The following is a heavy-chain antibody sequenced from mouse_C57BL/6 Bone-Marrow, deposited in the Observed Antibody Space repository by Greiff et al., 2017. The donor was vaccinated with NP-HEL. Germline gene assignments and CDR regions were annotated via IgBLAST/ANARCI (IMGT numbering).Heavy chain of an antibody. CDR3: ARDTITTVGDWFAY. D-gene: IGHD1-1*01. J-gene: IGHJ3*01. CDR1: GYSITSGYY. Sequence: ESGPGLVKPSQSLSLTCSVTGYSITSGYYWNWIRQFPGNKLEWMGYISYDGSNNYNPSLKNRISITRDTSKNQFFLKLNSVTTEDTATYYCARDTITTVGDWFAYWGQGTLVTVSA. CDR2: ISYDGSN. V-gene: IGHV3-6*01.